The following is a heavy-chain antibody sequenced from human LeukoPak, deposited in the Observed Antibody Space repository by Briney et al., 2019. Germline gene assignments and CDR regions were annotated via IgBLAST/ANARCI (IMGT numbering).Heavy chain of an antibody. V-gene: IGHV4-61*01. J-gene: IGHJ4*02. CDR3: ARVDGGSCDY. D-gene: IGHD2-15*01. Sequence: SETLSLTCTVSGGSVSSGSYYWSWIRQPPGKGLEWIGYIYYSGSTNYNPSLKSRVIISVDTSKNQFSLKVSSVTAADTAVYYCARVDGGSCDYWGQGTLVTVSS. CDR2: IYYSGST. CDR1: GGSVSSGSYY.